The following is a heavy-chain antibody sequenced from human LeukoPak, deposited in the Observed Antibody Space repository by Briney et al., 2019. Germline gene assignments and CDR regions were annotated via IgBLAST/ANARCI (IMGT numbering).Heavy chain of an antibody. J-gene: IGHJ4*02. Sequence: SETLSLTCAVYGGSFSGYYWSWIRQPPGKGLEWIGEINHSGSTNYNPPLKSRVTISVDTSKNQFSLKLSSVTAADTAVYYCARGRGTTAQDYWGQGTLVTVSS. CDR3: ARGRGTTAQDY. D-gene: IGHD1-1*01. V-gene: IGHV4-34*01. CDR2: INHSGST. CDR1: GGSFSGYY.